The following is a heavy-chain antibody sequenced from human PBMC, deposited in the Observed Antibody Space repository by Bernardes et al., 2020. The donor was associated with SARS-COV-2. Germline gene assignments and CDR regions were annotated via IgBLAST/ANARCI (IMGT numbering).Heavy chain of an antibody. CDR2: IYYSGST. D-gene: IGHD1-26*01. Sequence: SETLSLTCTVSGGSVSSGSYYWSWIRQPPGKGLEWIGYIYYSGSTNYNPSLKSRVTISVDTSKNQFSLKLSSVTAADTAVYYCARDREGATYYYYYGMDVWGQGTTVTVSS. CDR3: ARDREGATYYYYYGMDV. J-gene: IGHJ6*02. V-gene: IGHV4-61*01. CDR1: GGSVSSGSYY.